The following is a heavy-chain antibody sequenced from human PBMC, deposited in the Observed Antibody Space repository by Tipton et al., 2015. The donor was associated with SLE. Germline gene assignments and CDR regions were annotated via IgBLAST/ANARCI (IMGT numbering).Heavy chain of an antibody. D-gene: IGHD3-10*01. J-gene: IGHJ4*02. CDR1: GFTFSDNY. CDR2: INRGGSAT. CDR3: ARGSYSLDY. V-gene: IGHV3-11*01. Sequence: LSLTCAASGFTFSDNYMTWIRQAPGKGLEWVSNINRGGSATYYAESGKGRFTISRDNAKKSLYLQMNSLRADDTAIYYCARGSYSLDYWGQGTLVTVSS.